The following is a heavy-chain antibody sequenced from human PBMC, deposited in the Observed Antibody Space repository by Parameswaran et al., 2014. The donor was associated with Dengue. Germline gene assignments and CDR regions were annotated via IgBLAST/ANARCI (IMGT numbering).Heavy chain of an antibody. Sequence: WVRQAPGQGLEWMGGMIPVFGIGNYAQKFQDRVTITADTSTNTVYMELRSLRSEDTAVYYCARVDCSPTSCPETFDYWGQGTRVTVSS. D-gene: IGHD2-2*01. J-gene: IGHJ4*02. CDR3: ARVDCSPTSCPETFDY. V-gene: IGHV1-69*17. CDR2: MIPVFGIG.